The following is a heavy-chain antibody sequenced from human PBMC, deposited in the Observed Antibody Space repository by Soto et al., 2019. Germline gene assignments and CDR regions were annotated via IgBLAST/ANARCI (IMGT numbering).Heavy chain of an antibody. Sequence: GGSLRLSCVASGFTVSSNYMSWVRQAPGKGLEWVSIMYSGGAKNYADSVKGRFTISRDNSKNILYLLMSSLRTEDTAVYYCARESGSPDRYYYYGMDVWGQGTTVTVSS. D-gene: IGHD3-16*01. CDR3: ARESGSPDRYYYYGMDV. CDR1: GFTVSSNY. CDR2: MYSGGAK. J-gene: IGHJ6*02. V-gene: IGHV3-53*01.